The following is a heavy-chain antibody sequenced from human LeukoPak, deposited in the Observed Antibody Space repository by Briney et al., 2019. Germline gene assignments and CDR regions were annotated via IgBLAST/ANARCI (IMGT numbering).Heavy chain of an antibody. CDR3: ARPILPRDCYYYGMDV. CDR1: GFTVSSNY. CDR2: IYSGGST. Sequence: GGSLRLSCAASGFTVSSNYMSWVRQAPGKGLEWVSVIYSGGSTYYADSVKGRFTISRDNSKNTLYLQMNSLRAEDTAVYYCARPILPRDCYYYGMDVWGQGTTVTVSS. D-gene: IGHD2-21*01. V-gene: IGHV3-66*04. J-gene: IGHJ6*02.